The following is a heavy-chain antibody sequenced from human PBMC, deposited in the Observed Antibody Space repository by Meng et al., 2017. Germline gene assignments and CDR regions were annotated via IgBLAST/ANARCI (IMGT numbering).Heavy chain of an antibody. J-gene: IGHJ5*02. CDR1: GGSFSGYY. CDR3: ARRRGGSSDWFDP. CDR2: INHSGST. V-gene: IGHV4-34*01. Sequence: VPRHAWGAGMLKPSETLSLTCAVYGGSFSGYYWSWIRQPPGKGLEWIGEINHSGSTNYNPSLKSRVTISVDTSKNQFSLKLSSVTAADTAVYYCARRRGGSSDWFDPWGQGTLVTVSS. D-gene: IGHD6-6*01.